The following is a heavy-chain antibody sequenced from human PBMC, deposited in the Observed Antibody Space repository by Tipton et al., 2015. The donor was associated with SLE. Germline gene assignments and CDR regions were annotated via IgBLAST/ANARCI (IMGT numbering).Heavy chain of an antibody. CDR3: ARYDYDSTGSNAFEI. Sequence: TLSLTCSVSGDSISHSHWSWIRQPPGKGLEWIGYIYYGGSTSYSPSLKSRATISIDTSMTQFSLRLTSVTAADTAVYFCARYDYDSTGSNAFEIWGQGTLVTVS. J-gene: IGHJ3*02. CDR2: IYYGGST. D-gene: IGHD3-22*01. V-gene: IGHV4-59*01. CDR1: GDSISHSH.